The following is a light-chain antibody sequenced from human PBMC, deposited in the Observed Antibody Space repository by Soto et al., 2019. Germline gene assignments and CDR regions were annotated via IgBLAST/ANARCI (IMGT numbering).Light chain of an antibody. Sequence: QSVLTQPASVSGSPGQSITISCTGTSNDVGSYKLLSWYQQHPGKAPKLIIHEDNRRPSGVSRRFSGSKSGNTASLTISGLQNEDEADYYCCTYAGSTTFVFGSGTKVTVL. CDR3: CTYAGSTTFV. J-gene: IGLJ1*01. CDR2: EDN. V-gene: IGLV2-23*01. CDR1: SNDVGSYKL.